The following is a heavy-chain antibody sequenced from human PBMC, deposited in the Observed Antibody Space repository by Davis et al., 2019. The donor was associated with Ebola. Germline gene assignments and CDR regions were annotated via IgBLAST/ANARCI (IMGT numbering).Heavy chain of an antibody. CDR2: IYYSGST. CDR3: ASQDY. V-gene: IGHV4-39*01. CDR1: GGSFSSYY. Sequence: SETLSLTCAVYGGSFSSYYWGWIRQPPGKGLEWIGSIYYSGSTYYNPSLKSRVTISVDTSKNQFSLKLSSVTAADTAVYYCASQDYWGQGTLVTVSS. J-gene: IGHJ4*02.